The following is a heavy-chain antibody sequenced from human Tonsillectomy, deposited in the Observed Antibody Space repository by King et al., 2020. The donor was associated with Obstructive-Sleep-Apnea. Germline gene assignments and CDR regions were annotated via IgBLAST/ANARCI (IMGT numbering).Heavy chain of an antibody. Sequence: QLQESGPGLVKPSETLSLTCTVPGGSISSSSYYWCWIRQPPGKGLEWIGSIYYSWSTSYNPSRKRRVIISVDTSKNQFSLKLSSVTAADTAGYYCARDGRRWLQCFDYWGQGTLVTVSS. D-gene: IGHD5-24*01. CDR1: GGSISSSSYY. J-gene: IGHJ4*02. CDR3: ARDGRRWLQCFDY. V-gene: IGHV4-39*07. CDR2: IYYSWST.